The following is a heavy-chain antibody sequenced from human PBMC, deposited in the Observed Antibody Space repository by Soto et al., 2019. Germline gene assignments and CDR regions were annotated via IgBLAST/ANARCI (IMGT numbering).Heavy chain of an antibody. D-gene: IGHD3-10*01. V-gene: IGHV3-30-3*01. CDR2: ISHDGTSR. Sequence: QVRLVESGGGVVQPGRSLRLSCAASGFTFNIYAMHWVRQAPGKGLEWVAVISHDGTSRYYADSVKGRVTISRDNSESMVFVQMNSLGVEDTALYYCVRSSGVPTPDFAYWGQGTLVTVSS. CDR1: GFTFNIYA. CDR3: VRSSGVPTPDFAY. J-gene: IGHJ4*02.